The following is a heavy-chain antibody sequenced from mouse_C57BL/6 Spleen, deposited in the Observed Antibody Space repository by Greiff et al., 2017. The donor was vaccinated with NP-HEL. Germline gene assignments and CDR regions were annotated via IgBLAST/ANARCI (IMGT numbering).Heavy chain of an antibody. D-gene: IGHD1-1*01. CDR2: IDPSDSYP. J-gene: IGHJ3*01. CDR1: GYTFTSYW. Sequence: QVQLQQPGAELVMPGASVKLSCKASGYTFTSYWMHWVKQRPGPGLEWIGEIDPSDSYPNYNQKFKGKSTLTVDKSSSTAYMQLSSLTSEDSAVYYCARGLLRKAWFAYWGQGTLVTVSA. CDR3: ARGLLRKAWFAY. V-gene: IGHV1-69*01.